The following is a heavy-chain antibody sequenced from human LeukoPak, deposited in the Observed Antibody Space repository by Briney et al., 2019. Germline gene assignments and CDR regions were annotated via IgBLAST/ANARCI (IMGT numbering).Heavy chain of an antibody. CDR2: IYYSGST. V-gene: IGHV4-59*01. Sequence: PSETLSLTCTVSGGSISSYYWSWIRQPPGKGLEWIGYIYYSGSTSYNPSLKSRVTISVDTSKNQFSLKLSSVTAADTAVYYCAREKVYYDTSGFYQYYFDYWGQGTLVTVSS. D-gene: IGHD3-22*01. CDR1: GGSISSYY. CDR3: AREKVYYDTSGFYQYYFDY. J-gene: IGHJ4*02.